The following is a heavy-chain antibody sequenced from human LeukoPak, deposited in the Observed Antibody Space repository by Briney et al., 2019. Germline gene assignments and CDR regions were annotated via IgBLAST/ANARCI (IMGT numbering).Heavy chain of an antibody. J-gene: IGHJ6*02. CDR2: IIPIFGTA. CDR3: ARKRTYSSGWSVLYYGMDV. D-gene: IGHD6-19*01. Sequence: GAPVMVSCKASGGTFSSYAISWVRQAPGQGLEWMGGIIPIFGTANYAQKFQGRVTITADESTSTAYMELSSLRSEDTAVYYCARKRTYSSGWSVLYYGMDVWGQGTTVTVSS. V-gene: IGHV1-69*13. CDR1: GGTFSSYA.